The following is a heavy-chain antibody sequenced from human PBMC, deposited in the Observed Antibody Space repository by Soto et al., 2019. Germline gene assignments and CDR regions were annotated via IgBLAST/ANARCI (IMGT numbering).Heavy chain of an antibody. V-gene: IGHV3-15*07. Sequence: EVQLVESGGGLVKPGGSLRLSCAGSGFTFSNVWMNWVRQAPGKGLDGVGRIKSKTDGGTTLSAAPVKGRFTISRDDSSNTLYLQMNSLKIEDTSVYYCTRVLEVSGSTASHWGQGTLVTVSS. CDR3: TRVLEVSGSTASH. D-gene: IGHD3-10*01. CDR2: IKSKTDGGTT. CDR1: GFTFSNVW. J-gene: IGHJ4*02.